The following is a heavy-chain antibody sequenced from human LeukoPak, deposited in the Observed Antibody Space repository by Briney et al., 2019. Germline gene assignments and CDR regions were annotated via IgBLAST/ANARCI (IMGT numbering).Heavy chain of an antibody. CDR1: GGSFSGYY. Sequence: KPSETLSLTCAVYGGSFSGYYWSWIRQPPGKGLEWIGEINHSGSTNYNPSLKSRVTISVDTSKNQFSLKLSSVTAADTAVYYCARLQKRATTWAYYYYGMDVWGQGTTVTVSS. V-gene: IGHV4-34*01. J-gene: IGHJ6*02. CDR3: ARLQKRATTWAYYYYGMDV. D-gene: IGHD5-12*01. CDR2: INHSGST.